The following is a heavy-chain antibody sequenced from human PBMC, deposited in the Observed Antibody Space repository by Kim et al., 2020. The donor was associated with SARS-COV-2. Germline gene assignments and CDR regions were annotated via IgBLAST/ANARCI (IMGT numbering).Heavy chain of an antibody. J-gene: IGHJ4*02. V-gene: IGHV3-30*07. Sequence: GRFTISRDNSKNTLYLQMNSLRAEDTAVYYCARSASDYYYYDSSGYYMTTWGQGTLVTVSS. D-gene: IGHD3-22*01. CDR3: ARSASDYYYYDSSGYYMTT.